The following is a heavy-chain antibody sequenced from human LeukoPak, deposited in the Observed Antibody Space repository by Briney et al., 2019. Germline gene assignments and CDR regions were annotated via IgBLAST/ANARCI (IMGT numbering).Heavy chain of an antibody. D-gene: IGHD6-19*01. V-gene: IGHV3-23*01. Sequence: GGSLRLSCVASGFTFSSNVMIWVRQAPGKGLEWVSSIPASGGSTYYADSVKGRFTISRDNSKNSLYLQMNSLRAEDTAVYYCAKESRGGWYFDYWGQGTLVTVSS. CDR2: IPASGGST. CDR3: AKESRGGWYFDY. CDR1: GFTFSSNV. J-gene: IGHJ4*02.